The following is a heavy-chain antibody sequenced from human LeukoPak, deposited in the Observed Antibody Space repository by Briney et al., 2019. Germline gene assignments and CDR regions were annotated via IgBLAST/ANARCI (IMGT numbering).Heavy chain of an antibody. Sequence: SETLSLTCAVYGGSFSGYYWSWIRQPPGKGLEWIGEINHSGSTNYNPSVKSRVTISVDTSKNQFSLKLSSVTAADTAVYYCARLASRRGRGYSYGTLWDRHGMDVWGQGTTVTVSS. CDR3: ARLASRRGRGYSYGTLWDRHGMDV. CDR1: GGSFSGYY. CDR2: INHSGST. D-gene: IGHD5-18*01. J-gene: IGHJ6*02. V-gene: IGHV4-34*01.